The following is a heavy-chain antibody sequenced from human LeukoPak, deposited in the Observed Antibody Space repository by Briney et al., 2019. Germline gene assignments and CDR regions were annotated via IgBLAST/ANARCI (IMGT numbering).Heavy chain of an antibody. D-gene: IGHD4-23*01. CDR3: ARDYGGNGRKYYFDY. CDR2: INPSGGST. CDR1: GYTFTSYY. J-gene: IGHJ4*02. V-gene: IGHV1-46*01. Sequence: ASVKVSCKASGYTFTSYYMHWVRRAPGQGLEWMGIINPSGGSTSYAQKFQGRVTMTRDTSTSTVYMELSSLRSEDTAVYYCARDYGGNGRKYYFDYWGQGTLVTVSS.